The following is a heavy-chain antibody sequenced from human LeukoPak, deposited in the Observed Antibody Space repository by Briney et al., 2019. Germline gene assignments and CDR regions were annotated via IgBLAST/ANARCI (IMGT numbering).Heavy chain of an antibody. CDR1: GGSISSGGCY. CDR2: IYYSGST. CDR3: ARVVYDYVWGSYRPAGPYYFDY. V-gene: IGHV4-31*03. D-gene: IGHD3-16*02. J-gene: IGHJ4*02. Sequence: SETLSLTCTVSGGSISSGGCYRSWIRQHPGKGLEWIGYIYYSGSTYYNPSLKSRVTISVDTSKNRFSLKLSSVTAADTAVYYCARVVYDYVWGSYRPAGPYYFDYWGQGTLVTVSS.